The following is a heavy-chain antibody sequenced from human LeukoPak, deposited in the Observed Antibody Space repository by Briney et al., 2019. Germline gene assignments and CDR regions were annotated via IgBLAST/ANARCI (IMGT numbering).Heavy chain of an antibody. CDR3: ATYTDHYYFDN. J-gene: IGHJ4*02. Sequence: GESLKISCKGSGYNLATFWIGWVRQMPGKGLERMGIIYPGDSDTRYSPSFEGQVTISADKSISTSYLKWSSLKASDTAIYFCATYTDHYYFDNWGQGTLVTVSS. V-gene: IGHV5-51*01. D-gene: IGHD1-14*01. CDR2: IYPGDSDT. CDR1: GYNLATFW.